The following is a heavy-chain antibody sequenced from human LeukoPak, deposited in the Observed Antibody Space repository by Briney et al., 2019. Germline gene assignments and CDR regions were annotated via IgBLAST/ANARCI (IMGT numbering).Heavy chain of an antibody. V-gene: IGHV1-8*03. J-gene: IGHJ5*02. Sequence: ASVEVSCKASGYTFTSYDINWVRQATGQGLEWMGWMNPNSGNTVYAQKFQGRVTITRNTSISTAYMELSSLRSEDTAVYYCARASGYYGSDWFDPWGQGTLVTVSS. D-gene: IGHD3-10*01. CDR3: ARASGYYGSDWFDP. CDR2: MNPNSGNT. CDR1: GYTFTSYD.